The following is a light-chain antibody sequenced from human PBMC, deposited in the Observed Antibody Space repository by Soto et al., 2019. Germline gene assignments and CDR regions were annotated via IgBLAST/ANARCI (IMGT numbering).Light chain of an antibody. CDR3: QQYGSPPPKT. J-gene: IGKJ1*01. V-gene: IGKV3-20*01. CDR2: GAS. CDR1: QSVSSSY. Sequence: EMVLTHSPGTLSLSPGERATLSCRASQSVSSSYLAWYQQKPGQAPRLLIYGASSRATGIPDRFSGSGSGTDFTLTISRLEPEDFAVYYCQQYGSPPPKTFGQGTTVDIK.